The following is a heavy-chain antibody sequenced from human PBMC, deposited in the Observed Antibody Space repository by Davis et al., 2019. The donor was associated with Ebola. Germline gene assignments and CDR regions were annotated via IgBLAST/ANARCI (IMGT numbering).Heavy chain of an antibody. CDR1: GYSFTNYW. J-gene: IGHJ1*01. V-gene: IGHV5-51*01. D-gene: IGHD6-13*01. CDR2: IYPGDSDT. Sequence: GESLKISCKGSGYSFTNYWIGWVRQMPGKGLEWMGIIYPGDSDTRYSPSFQGQVTISADKSISTAYRQWNSLKASDTAMYYCARPTHSSTWTARDFQHWGQGTLVTVSS. CDR3: ARPTHSSTWTARDFQH.